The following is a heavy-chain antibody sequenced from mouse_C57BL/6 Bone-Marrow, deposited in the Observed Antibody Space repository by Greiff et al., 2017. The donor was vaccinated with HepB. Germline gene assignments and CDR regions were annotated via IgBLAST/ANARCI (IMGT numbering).Heavy chain of an antibody. J-gene: IGHJ1*03. V-gene: IGHV1-82*01. CDR3: AHNYYGSSYWYFDV. CDR2: IYPGDGDT. Sequence: VKLMESGPELVKPGASVKISCKASGYAFSSSWMNWVKQRPGKGLEWIGRIYPGDGDTNYNGKFKGKATLTADKSSSTADMQLSSLTSEDSAVYCCAHNYYGSSYWYFDVCGTGTTVTVSS. D-gene: IGHD1-1*01. CDR1: GYAFSSSW.